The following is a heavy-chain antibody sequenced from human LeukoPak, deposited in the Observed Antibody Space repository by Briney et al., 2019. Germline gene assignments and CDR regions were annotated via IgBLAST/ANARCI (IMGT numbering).Heavy chain of an antibody. J-gene: IGHJ5*02. D-gene: IGHD6-13*01. V-gene: IGHV4-59*01. Sequence: PSETLSLTCTVSGGSISSYYWSWIRQPPGKGLEWIGFVYYSGTTNYNPSLKSRATISLDTSKNQFSLKLSSVTAADTAVYYCASVYSSNWPLFDPWGQGTRVTVSS. CDR2: VYYSGTT. CDR3: ASVYSSNWPLFDP. CDR1: GGSISSYY.